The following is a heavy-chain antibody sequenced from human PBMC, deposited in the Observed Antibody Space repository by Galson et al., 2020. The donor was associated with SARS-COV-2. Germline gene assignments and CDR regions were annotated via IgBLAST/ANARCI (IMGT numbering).Heavy chain of an antibody. CDR2: IKHDGSEK. CDR3: ARAGGSDYHWDPGYFDY. V-gene: IGHV3-7*04. D-gene: IGHD5-12*01. Sequence: GESLKISCAASGFTFSSYWMSWVRQAPGKGLEWVANIKHDGSEKYYVDSVKGRFTISRDNAKNSLFLQMNSLRAEDTAVYYCARAGGSDYHWDPGYFDYWGQGTLVTVSS. CDR1: GFTFSSYW. J-gene: IGHJ4*02.